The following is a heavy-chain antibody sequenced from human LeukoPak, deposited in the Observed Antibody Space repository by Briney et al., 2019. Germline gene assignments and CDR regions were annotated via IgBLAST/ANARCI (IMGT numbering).Heavy chain of an antibody. CDR2: INHSGST. Sequence: SETLSLTCAVYGGSFSGYYWSWIRQPPGKGLEWIGEINHSGSTNYSPSLKSRVTISVDTSKNQFSLKLSSVTAADTAVYYCARGKYSSGWYALEWGQGTLVTVSS. CDR3: ARGKYSSGWYALE. J-gene: IGHJ4*02. CDR1: GGSFSGYY. D-gene: IGHD6-19*01. V-gene: IGHV4-34*01.